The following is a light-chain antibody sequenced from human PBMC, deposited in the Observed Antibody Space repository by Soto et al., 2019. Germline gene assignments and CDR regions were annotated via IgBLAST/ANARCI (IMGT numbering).Light chain of an antibody. CDR1: SGHSSYI. CDR3: ETWDSNTRV. Sequence: QLVLTQSSSASASLGSSVKLTCTLGSGHSSYIIAWHQQQPGKAPRYLMKVEGSGSYNKGSGVPDRFSGSSSGADRYLTISNLQFEDEADYYCETWDSNTRVVGGGTKLTVL. J-gene: IGLJ3*02. V-gene: IGLV4-60*02. CDR2: VEGSGSY.